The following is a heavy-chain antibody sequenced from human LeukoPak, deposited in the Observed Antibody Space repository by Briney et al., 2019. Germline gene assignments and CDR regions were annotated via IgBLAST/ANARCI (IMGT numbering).Heavy chain of an antibody. Sequence: ASVKVSCKASGYTFTSYYMHWVRQAPGQGLEWMGIINPSGGSTSYAQKFQGRVTMTRDTSTGTVYMELSSLRSEDTAVYYCVRFLAVAGLDYWGQGTLVTVSS. CDR3: VRFLAVAGLDY. J-gene: IGHJ4*02. D-gene: IGHD6-19*01. CDR1: GYTFTSYY. CDR2: INPSGGST. V-gene: IGHV1-46*01.